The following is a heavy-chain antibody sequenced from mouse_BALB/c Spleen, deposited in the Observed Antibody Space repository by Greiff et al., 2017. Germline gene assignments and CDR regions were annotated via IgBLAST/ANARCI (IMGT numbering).Heavy chain of an antibody. V-gene: IGHV2-4-1*01. D-gene: IGHD2-3*01. J-gene: IGHJ3*01. CDR2: IWSGGST. Sequence: VQLQQSGPGLVQPSQSLSITCTVSGFSLTSYGVHWVRQSPGEGLEWLGVIWSGGSTDYNAAFISRLSISKDNSKSQVFFKMNSLQADDTAIYYCARNDGFAYWGQGTLVTVSA. CDR1: GFSLTSYG. CDR3: ARNDGFAY.